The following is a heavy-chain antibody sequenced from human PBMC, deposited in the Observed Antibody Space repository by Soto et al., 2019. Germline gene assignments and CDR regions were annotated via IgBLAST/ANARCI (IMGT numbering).Heavy chain of an antibody. Sequence: SETRSLTCTVSGDSVRNQYWSWIRRPPGRGLEWIGYIYRSGSTKYNPSLKGRLTISVDTSKNQFSLKLSSVTAADTAVYYCARTLDYGHMDVWGKGTTVTVSS. D-gene: IGHD3-16*01. CDR3: ARTLDYGHMDV. V-gene: IGHV4-4*09. CDR1: GDSVRNQY. J-gene: IGHJ6*03. CDR2: IYRSGST.